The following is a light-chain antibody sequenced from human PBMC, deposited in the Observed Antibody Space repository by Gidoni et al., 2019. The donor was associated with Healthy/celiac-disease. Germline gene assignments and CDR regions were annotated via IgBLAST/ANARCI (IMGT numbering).Light chain of an antibody. CDR2: AAS. CDR3: QQLNSYPRLT. J-gene: IGKJ4*01. V-gene: IGKV1-9*01. Sequence: DSQLTQAPSFLAASVGDRVTITCRASQGISSYLAWYQQKPGKAPKLLIYAASTLQSGVPSRFSGSGSGTEFTLTISSLQPEDFATYYCQQLNSYPRLTFGGGTQVEIK. CDR1: QGISSY.